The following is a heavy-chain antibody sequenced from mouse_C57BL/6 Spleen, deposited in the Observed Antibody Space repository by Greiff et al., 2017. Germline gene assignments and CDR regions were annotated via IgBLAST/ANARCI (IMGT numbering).Heavy chain of an antibody. Sequence: EVHLVESGGGLVQPGGSMKLSCVASGFTFSNYWMNWVRQSPEKGLEWVAQIRLKSDNYATHYAVSVKGRFTISRDDSKSSVYLQMNNLRAEDTGIYYCTEITVVGIDYWGQGTTLTVSS. D-gene: IGHD1-1*01. CDR1: GFTFSNYW. J-gene: IGHJ2*01. CDR2: IRLKSDNYAT. CDR3: TEITVVGIDY. V-gene: IGHV6-3*01.